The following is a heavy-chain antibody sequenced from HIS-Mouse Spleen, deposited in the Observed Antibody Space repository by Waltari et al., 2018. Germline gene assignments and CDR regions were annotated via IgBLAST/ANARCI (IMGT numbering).Heavy chain of an antibody. CDR1: GFPFDDYA. Sequence: EVQLVESGGGLVQPGRSLRLSCAASGFPFDDYAMHWVRQAPGEGLWWVAGSSWNSGGIGYADTVKGRYTISRDNAKNSLYLQMNSLRAEDTALYYCSAGVAALGGAFDIWGQGTMVTVSS. V-gene: IGHV3-9*01. D-gene: IGHD6-13*01. J-gene: IGHJ3*02. CDR2: SSWNSGGI. CDR3: SAGVAALGGAFDI.